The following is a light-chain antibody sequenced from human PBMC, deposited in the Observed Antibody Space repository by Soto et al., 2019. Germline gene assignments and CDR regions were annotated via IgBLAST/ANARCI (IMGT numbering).Light chain of an antibody. J-gene: IGKJ1*01. V-gene: IGKV1-8*01. CDR3: QHDKNYPLT. CDR1: QGISNW. CDR2: GAS. Sequence: AIRMTQSPSSLSASTGDRVTITCRASQGISNWLAWYQQRPGKAPKLLVYGASTLQSGVPSRFSGSGSGTDFTLTISGLQSEDFATYYCQHDKNYPLTFGQGTKVEFK.